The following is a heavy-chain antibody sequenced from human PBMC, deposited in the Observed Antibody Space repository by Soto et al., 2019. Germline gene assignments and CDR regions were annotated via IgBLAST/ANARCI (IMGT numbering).Heavy chain of an antibody. D-gene: IGHD3-10*01. J-gene: IGHJ4*02. Sequence: SVKVSCKASGGTFSSYTISWVRQAPGQGLEWMGRIIPILGIANYAQKFQGRVTITADKSTSTAYMELSSLRSEDTAVYYCARSRYYYGSGSYSWEYYFEYWGQGTLVTVSS. CDR1: GGTFSSYT. CDR2: IIPILGIA. CDR3: ARSRYYYGSGSYSWEYYFEY. V-gene: IGHV1-69*02.